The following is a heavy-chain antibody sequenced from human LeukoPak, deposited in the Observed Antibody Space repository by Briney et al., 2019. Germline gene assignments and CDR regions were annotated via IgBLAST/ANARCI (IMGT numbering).Heavy chain of an antibody. J-gene: IGHJ4*02. CDR1: GFTFSTYG. CDR2: ISYDGSNE. V-gene: IGHV3-30*18. D-gene: IGHD2-21*01. Sequence: GGSLRLSCAASGFTFSTYGMHWVRQAPGKGLEWVAVISYDGSNEYYADSVKGRFTISRDNSKNTLYLQMSSLRAEDTAVYYCAKEFNRGLPDYWGQGTLVTVSS. CDR3: AKEFNRGLPDY.